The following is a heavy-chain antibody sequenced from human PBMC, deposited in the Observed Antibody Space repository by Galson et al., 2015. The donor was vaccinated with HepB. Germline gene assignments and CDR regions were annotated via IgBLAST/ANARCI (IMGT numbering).Heavy chain of an antibody. CDR1: GYTFTSYG. J-gene: IGHJ4*02. CDR2: ISAYNGNT. V-gene: IGHV1-18*04. Sequence: SCKASGYTFTSYGISWVRQAPGQGLEWMGWISAYNGNTNYAQKLQGRVTMTTDTSTSTAYMELRSLRSDDTAVYYCARGRITMVRGALPFDYWGQGTLVTVSS. D-gene: IGHD3-10*01. CDR3: ARGRITMVRGALPFDY.